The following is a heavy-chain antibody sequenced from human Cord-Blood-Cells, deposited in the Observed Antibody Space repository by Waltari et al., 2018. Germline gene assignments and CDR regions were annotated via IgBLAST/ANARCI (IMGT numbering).Heavy chain of an antibody. J-gene: IGHJ1*01. V-gene: IGHV4-34*01. Sequence: QVQLQQWGAGLLKPSETLSLTCAVYGGSFSGYYWSWIRQLPGKGLEWIGEINHSGSTNTNPSHKSGVTIAVDTSKNQFSRKLSSVTAADTAVYYCATSFPGIAAAGTEYFQHWGQGTLVTVSS. CDR1: GGSFSGYY. CDR2: INHSGST. CDR3: ATSFPGIAAAGTEYFQH. D-gene: IGHD6-13*01.